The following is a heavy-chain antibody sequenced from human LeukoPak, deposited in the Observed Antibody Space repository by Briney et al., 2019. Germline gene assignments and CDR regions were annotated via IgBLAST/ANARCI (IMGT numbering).Heavy chain of an antibody. V-gene: IGHV5-51*01. CDR2: INPGGSDT. D-gene: IGHD6-13*01. J-gene: IGHJ4*02. Sequence: GESLKISCKGSGYSFTTYYIGWVRQMPGKGLEWAGIINPGGSDTRYSPSFQGQVTISVDNSISTAYLQWTSLKASDTAMYYCARTGTYAEFDYWGQGSLVTVSS. CDR1: GYSFTTYY. CDR3: ARTGTYAEFDY.